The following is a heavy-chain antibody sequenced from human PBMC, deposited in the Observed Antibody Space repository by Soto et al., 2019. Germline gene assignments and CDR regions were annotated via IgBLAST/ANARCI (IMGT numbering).Heavy chain of an antibody. V-gene: IGHV4-30-4*01. D-gene: IGHD2-2*01. J-gene: IGHJ5*02. CDR2: IYGSAT. CDR3: AVGSCSRSGCSSFDP. Sequence: GKGLEWVGYIYGSATSFRRSLKSGVIISVDTSKNQFSLQLSSVTAADTAVYYCAVGSCSRSGCSSFDPWGQGTLFTVSS.